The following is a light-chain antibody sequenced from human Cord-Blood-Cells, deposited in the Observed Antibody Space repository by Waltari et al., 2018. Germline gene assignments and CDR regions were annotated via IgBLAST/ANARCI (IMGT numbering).Light chain of an antibody. CDR1: ALPKKY. J-gene: IGLJ2*01. Sequence: SYELTQPPSVSVSPGQTARNTFSGDALPKKYAHWYQQKPGQAPVRVIYNDSERPSGIPERFSGSSSGTTVTLTISGVQAEDEADYFCQSADSSGTYVVFGGGNKLTVL. V-gene: IGLV3-25*02. CDR3: QSADSSGTYVV. CDR2: NDS.